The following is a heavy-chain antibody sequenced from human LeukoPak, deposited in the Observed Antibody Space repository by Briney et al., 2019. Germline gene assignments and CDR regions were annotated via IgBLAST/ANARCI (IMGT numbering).Heavy chain of an antibody. CDR3: ATGRYFDWPEVFKY. D-gene: IGHD3-9*01. J-gene: IGHJ4*02. Sequence: GGSLRLSCAASGFSFSSYWMHWVRQAPGKGLEWVSGISWNSGSIDYADSVKGRFTISRDNAKNFLYLQMNSLRTEDTALYYCATGRYFDWPEVFKYWGQGTLVIVSS. CDR2: ISWNSGSI. CDR1: GFSFSSYW. V-gene: IGHV3-9*01.